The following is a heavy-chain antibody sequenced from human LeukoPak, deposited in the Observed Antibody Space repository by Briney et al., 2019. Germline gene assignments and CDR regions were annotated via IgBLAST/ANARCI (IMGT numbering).Heavy chain of an antibody. CDR3: AGHDSRGYYVAY. V-gene: IGHV4-39*01. CDR1: GGSISSSSYY. D-gene: IGHD3-22*01. Sequence: SETLSLTCTVSGGSISSSSYYWGWIRQPPGKGLEWIGSIYYSGGTNYNPSLQSRVTISVDTSKNQFSLKLSSVTAADTAVYFCAGHDSRGYYVAYWGQGALVTVSS. J-gene: IGHJ4*02. CDR2: IYYSGGT.